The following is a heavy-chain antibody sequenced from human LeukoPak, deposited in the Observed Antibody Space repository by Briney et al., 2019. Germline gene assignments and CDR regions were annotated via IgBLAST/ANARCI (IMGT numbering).Heavy chain of an antibody. D-gene: IGHD3-22*01. Sequence: ASVKVSCKASGYTFTGYYMHWVRQAPGQGLEWMGWINPNSGGTNCAQKFQGRVTMTRDTSISTAYMELSRLRSDDTAVYYCARDSNGGYYYDSSGSYYYGMDVWGQGTTVTVSS. J-gene: IGHJ6*02. V-gene: IGHV1-2*02. CDR3: ARDSNGGYYYDSSGSYYYGMDV. CDR2: INPNSGGT. CDR1: GYTFTGYY.